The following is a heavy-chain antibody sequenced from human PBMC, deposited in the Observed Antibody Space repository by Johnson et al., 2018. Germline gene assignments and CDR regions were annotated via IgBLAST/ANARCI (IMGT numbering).Heavy chain of an antibody. CDR1: GGSISSYY. Sequence: QVQLQESGPGLVKPSETLSLTCTVSGGSISSYYWSWIRQPPGKGLEWIGYIYSSGSTNYNPSLKSRVTISVDTSKNQFSLKLSSGTAADTAAYYCARLYDSSGPYYYYYGMDVWGQGTTVTVSS. D-gene: IGHD3-22*01. CDR3: ARLYDSSGPYYYYYGMDV. CDR2: IYSSGST. V-gene: IGHV4-59*01. J-gene: IGHJ6*02.